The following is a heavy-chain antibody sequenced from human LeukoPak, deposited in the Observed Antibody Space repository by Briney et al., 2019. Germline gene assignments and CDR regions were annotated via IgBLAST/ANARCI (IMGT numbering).Heavy chain of an antibody. D-gene: IGHD1-26*01. CDR1: GYSFNTYW. CDR2: IYPGDSDT. CDR3: ARLSGSYYTAFDV. V-gene: IGHV5-51*01. Sequence: GESLKISCKGSGYSFNTYWIGWVRQMPGKGLEWMGIIYPGDSDTKYSPSFQGQVTISVDKSISTAYLQWSSLKASDTAMYYCARLSGSYYTAFDVWGQGTMVTVSS. J-gene: IGHJ3*01.